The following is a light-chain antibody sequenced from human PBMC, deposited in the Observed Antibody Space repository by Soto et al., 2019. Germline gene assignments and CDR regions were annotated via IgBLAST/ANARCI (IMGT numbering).Light chain of an antibody. CDR2: GAS. J-gene: IGKJ3*01. CDR1: QSVSSN. CDR3: QQDNNWPRFT. Sequence: EIVMTQSPATLSLSPGERATLSCRASQSVSSNLAWYQQKPGQAPRLLIYGASTRATGIPARLSGSGSGTEFTLTISSLQSEDFAVYYCQQDNNWPRFTFGPGTKVDIK. V-gene: IGKV3-15*01.